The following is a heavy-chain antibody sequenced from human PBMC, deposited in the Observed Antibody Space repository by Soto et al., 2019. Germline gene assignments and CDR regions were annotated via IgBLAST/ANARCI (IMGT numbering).Heavy chain of an antibody. V-gene: IGHV3-64D*06. CDR3: VKDQGGYSGYVFDY. CDR2: ISSNGGST. CDR1: GFTFSSYS. D-gene: IGHD5-12*01. Sequence: GGSLRLSCAASGFTFSSYSMNWVRQAPGKGLEYVSAISSNGGSTYYADSVKGRFTISRDNSKNTLYLQMSSLRAEDTAVYYCVKDQGGYSGYVFDYWGQGTLVTVSS. J-gene: IGHJ4*02.